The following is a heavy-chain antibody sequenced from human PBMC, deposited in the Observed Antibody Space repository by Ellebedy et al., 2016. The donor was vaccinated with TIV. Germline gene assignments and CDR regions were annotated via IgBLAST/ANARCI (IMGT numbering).Heavy chain of an antibody. CDR2: VSYDGSEK. V-gene: IGHV3-30*03. J-gene: IGHJ4*02. CDR3: AREFRSYYFDY. Sequence: GGSLRLSCAASGFTFSSYGMHWVRQAPGKGLEWVAVVSYDGSEKYYADSVKGLFTISRDKSKNTLSMQMNSLRGEDTAVYYCAREFRSYYFDYWGQGTLVTVSS. CDR1: GFTFSSYG.